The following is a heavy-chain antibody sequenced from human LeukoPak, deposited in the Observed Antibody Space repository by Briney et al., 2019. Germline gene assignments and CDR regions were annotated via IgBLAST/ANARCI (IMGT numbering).Heavy chain of an antibody. CDR3: ASGRRWEPRRSALDY. D-gene: IGHD1-26*01. CDR1: GGSFSGYY. Sequence: SGTLSLTCAVYGGSFSGYYWSWIRQPPGKGLEWIGEINHSGSPNYNPSLKSRVTISVDTSKNQFSLKLSSVTAADTAVYYCASGRRWEPRRSALDYWGQGTLVTVSS. J-gene: IGHJ4*02. CDR2: INHSGSP. V-gene: IGHV4-34*01.